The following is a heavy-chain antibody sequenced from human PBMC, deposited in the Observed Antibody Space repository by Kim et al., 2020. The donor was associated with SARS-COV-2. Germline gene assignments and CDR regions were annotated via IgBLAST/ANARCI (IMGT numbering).Heavy chain of an antibody. J-gene: IGHJ5*02. D-gene: IGHD6-13*01. V-gene: IGHV1-24*01. CDR3: ATAPPIAAAGTNWFDP. Sequence: KFQGRVTMTEDQSTDTAYMELSSLRSEDTAVYYCATAPPIAAAGTNWFDPWGQGTLVTVSS.